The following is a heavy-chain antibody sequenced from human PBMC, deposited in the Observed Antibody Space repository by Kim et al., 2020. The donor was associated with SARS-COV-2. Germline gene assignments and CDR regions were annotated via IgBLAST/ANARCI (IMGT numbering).Heavy chain of an antibody. CDR3: ARVRYFRNDIVAPLRRFDP. D-gene: IGHD5-12*01. V-gene: IGHV3-21*01. CDR1: GFTFSSYS. J-gene: IGHJ5*02. CDR2: ISSSSSYI. Sequence: GGSLRLSCAASGFTFSSYSMNWVRQAPGKGLEWVSSISSSSSYIYYADSVKGRFTISRDNAKNSLYLQMNSLRAEDTAVYYCARVRYFRNDIVAPLRRFDPWGQGTLVTVSS.